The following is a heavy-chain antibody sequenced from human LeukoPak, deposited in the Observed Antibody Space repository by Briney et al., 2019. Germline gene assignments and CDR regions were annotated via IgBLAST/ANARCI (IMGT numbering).Heavy chain of an antibody. D-gene: IGHD3-10*01. CDR3: ARDVITMVRGVIIGGYDY. Sequence: PSETLSLTCTVSGGSISSSSYYWGWIREPPGKGLEWIGSIYYSGSTYYNPSLKSRVTISVDTSKNQFSLKLSSVTAADTAVYYCARDVITMVRGVIIGGYDYWGQGTLVTVSS. CDR2: IYYSGST. V-gene: IGHV4-39*07. J-gene: IGHJ4*02. CDR1: GGSISSSSYY.